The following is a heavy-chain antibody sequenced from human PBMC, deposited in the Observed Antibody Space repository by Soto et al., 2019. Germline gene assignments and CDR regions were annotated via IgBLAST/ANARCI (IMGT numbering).Heavy chain of an antibody. CDR3: ARDCSGGSCLDY. D-gene: IGHD2-15*01. Sequence: PLETLSLTCTVSGGSISSGGYYWSRIRQHPGKGLEWIGYIYYSGSTYYNPSLKSRVTISVDTSNNQFSLKLSSVTAADTAVYYCARDCSGGSCLDYWGQGTLVTGSS. CDR2: IYYSGST. J-gene: IGHJ4*02. V-gene: IGHV4-31*03. CDR1: GGSISSGGYY.